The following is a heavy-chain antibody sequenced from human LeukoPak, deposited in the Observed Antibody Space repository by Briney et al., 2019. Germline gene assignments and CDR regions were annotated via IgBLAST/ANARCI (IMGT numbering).Heavy chain of an antibody. Sequence: GGSLRLSCAASGFTFSIYAMSWVRQAPGKGLEWVSAMTASDERTYYADSVKGRFSISRDNAKNTLYLQMTSLRVEDTAVYFCAKDFSGSYDYWGQGALVTVSS. J-gene: IGHJ4*02. CDR1: GFTFSIYA. CDR2: MTASDERT. CDR3: AKDFSGSYDY. V-gene: IGHV3-23*01. D-gene: IGHD1-26*01.